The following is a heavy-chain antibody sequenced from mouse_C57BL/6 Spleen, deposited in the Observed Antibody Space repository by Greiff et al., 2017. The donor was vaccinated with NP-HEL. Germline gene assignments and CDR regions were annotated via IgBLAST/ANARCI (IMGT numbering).Heavy chain of an antibody. CDR3: ASYYGSSRGY. CDR1: GYTFTSYG. CDR2: IYPRSGNT. Sequence: QVQLQQSGAELARPGASVKLSCKASGYTFTSYGISWVKQRTGQGLEWIGEIYPRSGNTYYNEKFKGKATLTADKSSSTAYMELRSLTSEDSAVYFCASYYGSSRGYWGQGTTLTVSS. J-gene: IGHJ2*01. V-gene: IGHV1-81*01. D-gene: IGHD1-1*01.